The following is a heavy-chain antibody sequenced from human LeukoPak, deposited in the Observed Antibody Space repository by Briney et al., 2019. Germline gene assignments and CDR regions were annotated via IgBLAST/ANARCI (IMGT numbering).Heavy chain of an antibody. V-gene: IGHV1-2*06. CDR1: GYTFTSYY. J-gene: IGHJ4*02. CDR2: FNPNTGGT. CDR3: ARTEPYYYDSFDY. Sequence: ASVKVSCKASGYTFTSYYMHWVRQAPGQGLEWMGRFNPNTGGTSCAQKFQDRVTMTRDTSISTAYMEVSRLRSDDTAVYYCARTEPYYYDSFDYWGQGTLVTVSS. D-gene: IGHD3-22*01.